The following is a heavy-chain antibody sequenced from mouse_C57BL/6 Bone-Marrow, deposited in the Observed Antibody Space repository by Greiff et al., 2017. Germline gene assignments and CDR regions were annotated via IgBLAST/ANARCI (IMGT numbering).Heavy chain of an antibody. V-gene: IGHV1-18*01. J-gene: IGHJ2*01. D-gene: IGHD1-1*01. Sequence: EVQLQQSGPELVKPGASVKIPCKASGYTFTDYNMDWVKQSHGKSLEWIGDINPNNGGTIYNQKFKGTATLTVDKSSSTAYMELRSLTSEDTAVYYCARSPYGSSPYYFDYWGQGTTLTVSS. CDR3: ARSPYGSSPYYFDY. CDR2: INPNNGGT. CDR1: GYTFTDYN.